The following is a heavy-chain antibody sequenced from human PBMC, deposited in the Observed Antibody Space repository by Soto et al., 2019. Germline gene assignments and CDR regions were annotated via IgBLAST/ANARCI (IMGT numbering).Heavy chain of an antibody. J-gene: IGHJ4*02. CDR2: ISYDGSNK. V-gene: IGHV3-30*18. Sequence: VQLVESGGGVVQPGRSLRLSCAASGFTFSSYGMHWVRQAPGKGLEWVAVISYDGSNKYYADSVKGRFTISRDNSKNTLYLQMNSLRAEDTAVYYCAKDRRWLQSLSFYYFDYWGQGTLVTVSS. D-gene: IGHD5-12*01. CDR1: GFTFSSYG. CDR3: AKDRRWLQSLSFYYFDY.